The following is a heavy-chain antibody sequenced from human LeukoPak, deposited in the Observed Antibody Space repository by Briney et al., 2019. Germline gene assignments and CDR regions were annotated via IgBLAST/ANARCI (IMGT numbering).Heavy chain of an antibody. V-gene: IGHV4-61*02. CDR1: GGSISSGSYY. J-gene: IGHJ6*02. CDR3: ARSEYSSYLYYYYGMDV. CDR2: IYTSGST. Sequence: PSETLSLTCTVSGGSISSGSYYWSWIRQPAGKGLEWIGRIYTSGSTNYNPSLKSRVTISVDTSKNQFSLKLSSVTAADTAVYYCARSEYSSYLYYYYGMDVWGQGTTVTVSS. D-gene: IGHD6-6*01.